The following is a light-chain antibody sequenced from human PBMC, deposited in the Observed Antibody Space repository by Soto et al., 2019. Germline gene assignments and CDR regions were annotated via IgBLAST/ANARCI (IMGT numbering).Light chain of an antibody. CDR3: QQSYSRPRT. J-gene: IGKJ1*01. V-gene: IGKV1-39*01. Sequence: DIQMTQSPSSLSASVGDRVTLTCRASQSISTYLNWYQQKPGKAPDLLIYTASNLESGVPSRFSGSGSGTDFTLTISSLQSEAFATYYCQQSYSRPRTFGQGTKVEIK. CDR1: QSISTY. CDR2: TAS.